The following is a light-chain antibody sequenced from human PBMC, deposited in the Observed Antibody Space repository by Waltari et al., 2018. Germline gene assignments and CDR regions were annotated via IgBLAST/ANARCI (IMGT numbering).Light chain of an antibody. CDR1: QGISNY. J-gene: IGKJ4*01. Sequence: DIQLTQSPSFLSASVRDRVTIPCRASQGISNYLAWSQQKPGKAPKLLIYSASTLQSGVPSRFSGSGSGTEFSLTISSLQPEDFATYYCQQLNSYPLTFGGGTKVEIK. CDR2: SAS. CDR3: QQLNSYPLT. V-gene: IGKV1-9*01.